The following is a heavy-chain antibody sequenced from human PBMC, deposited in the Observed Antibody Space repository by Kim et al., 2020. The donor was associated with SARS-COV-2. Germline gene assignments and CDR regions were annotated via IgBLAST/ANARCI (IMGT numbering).Heavy chain of an antibody. J-gene: IGHJ4*02. CDR3: ATPDLRQSGWYRY. D-gene: IGHD6-19*01. CDR2: ISWNSGSI. Sequence: GGSLRLSCAASGFTFGDYAMHWVRQAPGKGLEWVSGISWNSGSIGYADSVKGRFTISRDNAKNSLYLQMNSLRAEDTALYYCATPDLRQSGWYRYWGQGTLVTVSS. V-gene: IGHV3-9*01. CDR1: GFTFGDYA.